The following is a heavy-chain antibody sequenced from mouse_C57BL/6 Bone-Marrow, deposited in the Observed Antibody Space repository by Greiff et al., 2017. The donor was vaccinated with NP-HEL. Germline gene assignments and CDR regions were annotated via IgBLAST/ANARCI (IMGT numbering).Heavy chain of an antibody. D-gene: IGHD2-12*01. V-gene: IGHV5-17*01. Sequence: EVKLMESGGGLVKPGGSLKLSCAASGFTFSDYGMHWVRQAPEKGLEWVAYISSGSSTIYYADTVKGRFTISRDNAKNTLFLQMTSLRSEDTAMYYCARKRYYRGGFAYWGQGPLVTVSA. CDR2: ISSGSSTI. CDR1: GFTFSDYG. J-gene: IGHJ3*01. CDR3: ARKRYYRGGFAY.